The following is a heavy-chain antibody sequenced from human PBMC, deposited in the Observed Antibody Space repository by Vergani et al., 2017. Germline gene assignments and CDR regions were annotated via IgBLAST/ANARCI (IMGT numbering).Heavy chain of an antibody. CDR1: GFPFSGSA. J-gene: IGHJ4*02. V-gene: IGHV3-73*01. CDR3: TRHDDYDYVWGSYRHFDY. D-gene: IGHD3-16*02. Sequence: EVQLVESGGGLVQPGGSLKLSCAASGFPFSGSAMHWVRQASGKGLEWVGRIRSKANSYATAYAASVKGRFTISRDDSKNTAYLQMNSLKTEDTAVYCCTRHDDYDYVWGSYRHFDYWGQGTLVTVSS. CDR2: IRSKANSYAT.